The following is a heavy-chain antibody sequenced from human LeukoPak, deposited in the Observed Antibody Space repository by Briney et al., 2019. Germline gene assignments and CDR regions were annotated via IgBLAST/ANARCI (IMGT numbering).Heavy chain of an antibody. CDR1: GGSFSSYY. D-gene: IGHD3-9*01. Sequence: SETLSLTCAVYGGSFSSYYWSWIRQPPGKGLEWIGEINHSGSTNYNPSLKSRVTISVDTSKNQFSLKLSSVTAADTAVYYCARHRHYYDILTGYYKGFDYWGQGTLVTVSS. CDR2: INHSGST. V-gene: IGHV4-34*01. J-gene: IGHJ4*02. CDR3: ARHRHYYDILTGYYKGFDY.